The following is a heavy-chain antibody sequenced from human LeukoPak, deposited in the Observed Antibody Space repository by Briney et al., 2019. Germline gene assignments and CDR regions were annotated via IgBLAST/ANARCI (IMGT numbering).Heavy chain of an antibody. CDR3: ARIAAAGWDYYYYYYMDV. V-gene: IGHV1-69*13. CDR2: IIPIFGTA. D-gene: IGHD6-13*01. Sequence: ASVKVSCKASGGTFSSYAISWVRQAPGQGLEWMGGIIPIFGTANYAQKFQGRVTITADESTSTAYMELSSLRSEDTAVYYCARIAAAGWDYYYYYYMDVWGKGTTVTISS. CDR1: GGTFSSYA. J-gene: IGHJ6*03.